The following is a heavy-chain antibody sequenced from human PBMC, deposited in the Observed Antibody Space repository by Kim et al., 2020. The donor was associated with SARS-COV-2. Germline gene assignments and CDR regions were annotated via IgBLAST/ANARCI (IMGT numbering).Heavy chain of an antibody. CDR2: IANDGRFR. CDR1: GFTFGAYT. CDR3: VRESDGVDV. V-gene: IGHV3-30*04. J-gene: IGHJ3*01. Sequence: GGSLRLSCAASGFTFGAYTMHWVRQAPGKGLEWVALIANDGRFRYHADSVKGRFTISRDNSLNTLFVEMNSLTAEDTAAYYCVRESDGVDVWGQGTMVTVSS.